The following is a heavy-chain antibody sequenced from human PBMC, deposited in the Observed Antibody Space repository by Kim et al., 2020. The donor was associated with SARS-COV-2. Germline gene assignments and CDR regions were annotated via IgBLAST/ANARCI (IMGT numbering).Heavy chain of an antibody. CDR3: ASDTGWHFDN. D-gene: IGHD6-19*01. J-gene: IGHJ4*02. CDR2: EK. Sequence: EKRYVDAVRGRFTVSRDKAKKSLFLQMSSLRADDTAIYYCASDTGWHFDNWGQGTLVSVSS. V-gene: IGHV3-7*03.